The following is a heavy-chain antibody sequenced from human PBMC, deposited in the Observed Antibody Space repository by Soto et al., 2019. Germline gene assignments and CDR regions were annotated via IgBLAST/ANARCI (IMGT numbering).Heavy chain of an antibody. J-gene: IGHJ4*02. CDR3: ARGGDCGGDCYLDY. CDR1: GFTVRNNY. V-gene: IGHV3-66*01. Sequence: EVELVGSGGGLVQPGESLRLSCAAFGFTVRNNYMAWVRQAPGKGLEWVSVIYSDGATYYANSVKDRFTISRDNSENTVSLERDRLRAEDTAVYLCARGGDCGGDCYLDYWGLGILVTVSS. CDR2: IYSDGAT. D-gene: IGHD2-21*01.